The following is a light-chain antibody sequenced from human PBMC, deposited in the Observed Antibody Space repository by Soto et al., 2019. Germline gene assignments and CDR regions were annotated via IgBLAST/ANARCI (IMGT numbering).Light chain of an antibody. CDR3: QQYDSSPKT. J-gene: IGKJ1*01. CDR2: GAS. Sequence: EIVLTQSPGTLSLSPGERATLSCRAGQSVSSSYLAWYQQKPGQAPRLLICGASSRATGIPDGFSGSGSGTDFTLTISRLEPEDFAVYYCQQYDSSPKTFGQGTKVDI. V-gene: IGKV3-20*01. CDR1: QSVSSSY.